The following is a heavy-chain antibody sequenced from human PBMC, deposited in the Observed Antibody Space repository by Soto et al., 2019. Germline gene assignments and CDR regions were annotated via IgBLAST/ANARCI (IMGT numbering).Heavy chain of an antibody. CDR2: ISGSGGST. CDR1: GFTFSSYA. V-gene: IGHV3-23*01. J-gene: IGHJ6*02. D-gene: IGHD3-9*01. CDR3: AKASVSVSADILTGDLVGGTYYYGMDV. Sequence: GGSLRLSCAASGFTFSSYAMSWVRQAPGKGLEWVSAISGSGGSTYYADSVNGRFTISRDNSKNTLYLQMNSLRAEDTAVYYCAKASVSVSADILTGDLVGGTYYYGMDVWGQGTTVTVSS.